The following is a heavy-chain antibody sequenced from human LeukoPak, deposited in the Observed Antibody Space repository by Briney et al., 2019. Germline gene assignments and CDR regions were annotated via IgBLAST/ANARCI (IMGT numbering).Heavy chain of an antibody. CDR2: INHSGST. V-gene: IGHV4-34*09. CDR1: GGSFSGYY. D-gene: IGHD2-15*01. J-gene: IGHJ6*02. Sequence: SETLSLTCAVYGGSFSGYYWSWIRQPPGKGLEWIGEINHSGSTNYNPSLKSRVTISVDTSKNQFSLKLSSVTAADTAVYYCASNTRKTPYYYYGMDVWGQGTTVTVSS. CDR3: ASNTRKTPYYYYGMDV.